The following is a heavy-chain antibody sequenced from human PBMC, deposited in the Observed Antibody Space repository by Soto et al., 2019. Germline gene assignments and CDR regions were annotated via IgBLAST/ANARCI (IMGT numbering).Heavy chain of an antibody. Sequence: EVQLVESGGGLVQPGGSLRLSCTASGFTFTDHSMNWVRHAPGKGLEWLSYINDISNAIHYADSVKGRFAMSRDNAKKSVFLQMNSLRVEDTCVYYCARARPTTFSADLWGQGTVVTVSS. CDR2: INDISNAI. CDR1: GFTFTDHS. J-gene: IGHJ3*01. V-gene: IGHV3-48*04. D-gene: IGHD5-12*01. CDR3: ARARPTTFSADL.